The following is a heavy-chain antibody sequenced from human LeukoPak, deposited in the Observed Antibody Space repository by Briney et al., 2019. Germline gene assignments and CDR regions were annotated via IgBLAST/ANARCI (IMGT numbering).Heavy chain of an antibody. CDR2: INHSGST. J-gene: IGHJ4*02. CDR1: GGSFSGYY. CDR3: AILTTVTTIFDY. Sequence: SETLSLTCAVYGGSFSGYYWSWIRQPPGKGLEWIGEINHSGSTNCNPSLKSRVTISVDTSKNQFSLKLSSVTAADTAVYYCAILTTVTTIFDYWGQGTLVTVSS. V-gene: IGHV4-34*01. D-gene: IGHD4-17*01.